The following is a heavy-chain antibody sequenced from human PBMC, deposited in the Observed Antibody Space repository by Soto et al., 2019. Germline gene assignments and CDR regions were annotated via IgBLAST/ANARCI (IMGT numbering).Heavy chain of an antibody. CDR3: AREGGVWGSFRDVDY. V-gene: IGHV1-18*04. J-gene: IGHJ4*02. CDR1: GYTFSSYV. D-gene: IGHD3-16*02. CDR2: ISPYNGNT. Sequence: QVQLVQSGVEVQKPGASVKVSCKASGYTFSSYVINWLRQAPGQGLEWMGWISPYNGNTNYGQNLQGRVTMTKDTSTSIVDMELRSLRSDDTAVYYCAREGGVWGSFRDVDYCGQGTLVTVSP.